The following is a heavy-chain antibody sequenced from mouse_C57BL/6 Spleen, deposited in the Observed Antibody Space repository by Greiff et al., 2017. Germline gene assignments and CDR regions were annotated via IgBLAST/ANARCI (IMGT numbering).Heavy chain of an antibody. J-gene: IGHJ3*01. CDR1: GYAFSSSW. Sequence: QVQLQQSGPELVKPGASVKISCKASGYAFSSSWMNWVKQRPGKGLEWIGRIYPGDGDTNYNGKFKGKATLTADKSSSTAYMQLSSLTAEDSAVYFCARLEAYWGQGTLVTVSA. CDR2: IYPGDGDT. V-gene: IGHV1-82*01. CDR3: ARLEAY.